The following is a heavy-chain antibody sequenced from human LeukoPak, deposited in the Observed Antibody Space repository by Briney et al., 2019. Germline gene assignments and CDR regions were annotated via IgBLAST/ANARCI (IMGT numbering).Heavy chain of an antibody. D-gene: IGHD6-13*01. J-gene: IGHJ4*02. CDR2: ISGSGGST. CDR1: GFTFSSYA. CDR3: AKDFQSYSSSWYEY. V-gene: IGHV3-23*01. Sequence: PGRSLRLSCAASGFTFSSYAMSWVRQAPGKGLEWVSAISGSGGSTYYGDSVKGRFTISRDNSKNTLYLQMNSLRAEDTAVYYCAKDFQSYSSSWYEYWGQGTLVTVSS.